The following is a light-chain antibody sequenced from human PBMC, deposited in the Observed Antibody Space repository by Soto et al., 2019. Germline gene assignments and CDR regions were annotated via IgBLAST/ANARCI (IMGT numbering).Light chain of an antibody. CDR1: QSVSSSY. CDR2: GAS. Sequence: EIVLTQSPATLSLSPGDRATLSCRASQSVSSSYLAWYQQKPGQAPRLLIYGASSRATGIPDRFSFSGSGTGFTLTISSLEPEDFEVYYCEQYGSSPWTFGQGTKVEIK. V-gene: IGKV3-20*01. CDR3: EQYGSSPWT. J-gene: IGKJ1*01.